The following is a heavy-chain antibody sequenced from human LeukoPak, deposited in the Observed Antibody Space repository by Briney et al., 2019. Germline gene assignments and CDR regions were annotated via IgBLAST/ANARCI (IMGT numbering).Heavy chain of an antibody. CDR2: INTNSGGT. D-gene: IGHD3-10*01. CDR3: ARVYPNYYGP. Sequence: AASVKVSCKASGNTFTDYYLHWVRQAPGQGLEWMGWINTNSGGTRYAQKFQGRVTMTRDTSISTAYLELSGLTSDDTAVYYCARVYPNYYGPWGQGTTVTVSS. CDR1: GNTFTDYY. J-gene: IGHJ3*01. V-gene: IGHV1-2*02.